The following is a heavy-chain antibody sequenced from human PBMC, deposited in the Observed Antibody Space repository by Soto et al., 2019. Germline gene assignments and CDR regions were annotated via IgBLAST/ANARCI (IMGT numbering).Heavy chain of an antibody. CDR1: GYTFSDYD. V-gene: IGHV1-8*01. J-gene: IGHJ4*02. CDR2: MNPNSANT. CDR3: ATVIRDQLLSDK. D-gene: IGHD1-26*01. Sequence: GASVKVSCKASGYTFSDYDISRVRQATGQGLEWIGWMNPNSANTGYAQKFQGRVTMTRDTSINTAYMELSSLISEDTAVYYCATVIRDQLLSDKWGQGTPVTVSS.